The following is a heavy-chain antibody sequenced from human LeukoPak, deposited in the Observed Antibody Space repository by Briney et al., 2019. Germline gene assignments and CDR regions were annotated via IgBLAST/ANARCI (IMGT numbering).Heavy chain of an antibody. J-gene: IGHJ4*02. CDR1: GGSFSGYS. CDR2: IDRSGST. D-gene: IGHD1-1*01. Sequence: SETLSLTCAVYGGSFSGYSWTWIRQPPGKGLEWIGEIDRSGSTNYNPALKSRLTISVDTSKNQFSLKLSSVTAADTAAYYCARQSATGLAYWGQGTLVTVSS. V-gene: IGHV4-34*01. CDR3: ARQSATGLAY.